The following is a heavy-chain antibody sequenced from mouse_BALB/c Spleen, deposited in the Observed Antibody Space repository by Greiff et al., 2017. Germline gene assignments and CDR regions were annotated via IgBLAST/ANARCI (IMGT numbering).Heavy chain of an antibody. V-gene: IGHV5-6-3*01. CDR1: GFTFSSYG. CDR3: ARDPYNRYGYFDY. J-gene: IGHJ2*01. D-gene: IGHD2-14*01. CDR2: INSNGGST. Sequence: EVKLVESGGGLVQPGGSLKLSCAASGFTFSSYGMSWVRQTPDKRLELVATINSNGGSTYYPDSVKGRFTISRDNAKNTLYLQMSSLKSEDTAMYYCARDPYNRYGYFDYWGQGTTLTVSS.